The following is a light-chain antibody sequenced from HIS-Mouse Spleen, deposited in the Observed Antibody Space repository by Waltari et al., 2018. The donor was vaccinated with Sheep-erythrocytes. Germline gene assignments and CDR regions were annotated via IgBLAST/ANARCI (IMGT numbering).Light chain of an antibody. CDR3: YSTDSSGNHWV. J-gene: IGLJ3*02. V-gene: IGLV3-10*01. CDR2: EDS. Sequence: SYELTQPPSVSVSLGQTARITCSGDALPKKYAYWYQQKSDQAPVLVIDEDSKRAPGIPVRFAGSTSGAMATLTISGAQVEDAADYYCYSTDSSGNHWVFGGGTKLTVL. CDR1: ALPKKY.